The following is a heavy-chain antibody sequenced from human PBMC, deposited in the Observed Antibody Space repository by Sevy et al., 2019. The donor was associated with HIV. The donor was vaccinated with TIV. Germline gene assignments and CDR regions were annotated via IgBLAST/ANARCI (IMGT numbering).Heavy chain of an antibody. CDR1: GFSFSTYW. J-gene: IGHJ4*02. Sequence: GGFLRLSCAASGFSFSTYWMTWVRQAPGKGLEWVATMNKDGTERDYVDSVKGRFTISRDNTKTSLFLQMNSLSAEDTGVYYCVREGLGGFSYSLDCWGQGTLVTVSS. CDR3: VREGLGGFSYSLDC. D-gene: IGHD3-16*01. V-gene: IGHV3-7*01. CDR2: MNKDGTER.